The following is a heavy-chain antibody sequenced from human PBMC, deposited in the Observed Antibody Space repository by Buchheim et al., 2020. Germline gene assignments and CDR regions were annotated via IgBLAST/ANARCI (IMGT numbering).Heavy chain of an antibody. Sequence: QVTLRESGPALVKPTQTLTLTCTFSGFSLSARGMCVSWIRQPPGKALEWLGLIDWDGDRYYSTSLETRLSISKGPSENQVVLTMTNMEPADTGTYYCARMDWNDVGFFDFWGQGTL. D-gene: IGHD1-1*01. CDR3: ARMDWNDVGFFDF. CDR1: GFSLSARGMC. V-gene: IGHV2-70*01. CDR2: IDWDGDR. J-gene: IGHJ4*02.